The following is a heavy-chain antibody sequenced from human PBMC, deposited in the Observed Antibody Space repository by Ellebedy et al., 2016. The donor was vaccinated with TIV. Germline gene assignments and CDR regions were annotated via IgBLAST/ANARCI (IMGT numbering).Heavy chain of an antibody. J-gene: IGHJ3*02. CDR1: EYTLTKLS. V-gene: IGHV1-24*01. CDR3: ATRRHYDNSGYYFEI. Sequence: AASVKVSCKVSEYTLTKLSMHWVRQAPGKGLEWMGGIDPEDGERKFAQKLQGRVTMTEDTYTDTAYMELSSLRSEDTAVYYCATRRHYDNSGYYFEIWGQGTMVTVSS. CDR2: IDPEDGER. D-gene: IGHD3-22*01.